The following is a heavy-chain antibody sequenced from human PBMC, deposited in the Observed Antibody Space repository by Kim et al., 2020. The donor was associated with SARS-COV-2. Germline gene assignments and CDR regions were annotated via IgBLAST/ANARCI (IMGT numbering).Heavy chain of an antibody. J-gene: IGHJ4*02. Sequence: KFQGRVTITADESTSTAYMELSSLRSEDTAVYYCARDPMVRGVIHPNFDYWGQGTLVTVSS. V-gene: IGHV1-69*01. D-gene: IGHD3-10*01. CDR3: ARDPMVRGVIHPNFDY.